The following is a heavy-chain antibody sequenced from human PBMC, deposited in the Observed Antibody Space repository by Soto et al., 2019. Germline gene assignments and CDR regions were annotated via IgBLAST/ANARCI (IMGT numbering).Heavy chain of an antibody. V-gene: IGHV1-8*01. CDR3: ARAPLDIVVVVGRDYYYYYMDV. CDR1: GYTFTSYD. D-gene: IGHD2-15*01. Sequence: ASVKVSCKASGYTFTSYDINWVRQATGQGLEWMGWMNPNSGNTGYAQKFQGRVTMTRNTSISTAYMELSSLRSEDTAVYYCARAPLDIVVVVGRDYYYYYMDVWGKGTTVTVSS. J-gene: IGHJ6*03. CDR2: MNPNSGNT.